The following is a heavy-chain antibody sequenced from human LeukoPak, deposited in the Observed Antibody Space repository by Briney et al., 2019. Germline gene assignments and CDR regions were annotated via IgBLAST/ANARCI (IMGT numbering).Heavy chain of an antibody. D-gene: IGHD3-10*01. CDR3: ARDSTYYYDSGSSGPYYFDN. Sequence: PGGSLRLSCAASGFTFSNYAMHWVRQAPGKGLEWVSLISSGGTYEYYADSVKGRFTISRDNSKNTLYLQLNSLRAEDTAVYYCARDSTYYYDSGSSGPYYFDNWGQGTLVTVSS. CDR1: GFTFSNYA. V-gene: IGHV3-30*01. CDR2: ISSGGTYE. J-gene: IGHJ4*02.